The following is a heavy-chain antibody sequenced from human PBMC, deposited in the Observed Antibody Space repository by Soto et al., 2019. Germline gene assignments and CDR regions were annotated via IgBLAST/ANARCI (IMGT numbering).Heavy chain of an antibody. V-gene: IGHV2-70*04. Sequence: SGRTLVTPTQTLTLTLACSGFALGTGRILVTWIRHPPGMGLEWLARIDWDDDKFYSTSRQTRLTISKDTSKNHVVLTMTNMDPVDTATYYCARIPYSGSSIYFDYWGQGALVTVSS. CDR2: IDWDDDK. CDR3: ARIPYSGSSIYFDY. D-gene: IGHD1-26*01. J-gene: IGHJ4*02. CDR1: GFALGTGRIL.